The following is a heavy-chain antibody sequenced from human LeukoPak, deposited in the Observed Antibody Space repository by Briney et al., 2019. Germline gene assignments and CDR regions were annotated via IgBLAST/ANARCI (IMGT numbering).Heavy chain of an antibody. Sequence: PGGSLRLSCAASGFTFSSYSMNWVRQAPGKGLEWVSSISSSSSYIYYADSVKGRFTISRDNAKNSLYLQMNSLRAEDTAVYYCARDGVYCSGGSCYPFADYWGQGTLVTVSS. CDR3: ARDGVYCSGGSCYPFADY. V-gene: IGHV3-21*01. CDR1: GFTFSSYS. CDR2: ISSSSSYI. D-gene: IGHD2-15*01. J-gene: IGHJ4*02.